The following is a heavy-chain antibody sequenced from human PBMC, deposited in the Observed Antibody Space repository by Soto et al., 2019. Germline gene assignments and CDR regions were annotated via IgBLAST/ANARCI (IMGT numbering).Heavy chain of an antibody. Sequence: QVQLVQSGAEVKKPGSSVKVSCKASGGTFSSYAISWVRQAPGQGLEWMGGIIPIFGTANYAQKFQGRVTITADESTSTAYMELSSLRSEDTAVYYCARSGDYCGGDCYYNHWFDPWGQGTLVTVSS. CDR3: ARSGDYCGGDCYYNHWFDP. J-gene: IGHJ5*02. V-gene: IGHV1-69*01. D-gene: IGHD2-21*02. CDR1: GGTFSSYA. CDR2: IIPIFGTA.